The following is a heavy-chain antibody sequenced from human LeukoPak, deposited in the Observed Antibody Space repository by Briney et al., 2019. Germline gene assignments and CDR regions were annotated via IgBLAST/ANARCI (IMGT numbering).Heavy chain of an antibody. D-gene: IGHD1-20*01. V-gene: IGHV4-59*01. J-gene: IGHJ3*02. Sequence: GSLRLSCAASGFTFSSYWMTWVRQAPGKGLEWIGYIYYSGSTNYNPSLKSRVTISVDTSKNQFSLKLSSVTAADTAVYYCARDITRGAFDIWGQGTMVTVSS. CDR2: IYYSGST. CDR3: ARDITRGAFDI. CDR1: GFTFSSYW.